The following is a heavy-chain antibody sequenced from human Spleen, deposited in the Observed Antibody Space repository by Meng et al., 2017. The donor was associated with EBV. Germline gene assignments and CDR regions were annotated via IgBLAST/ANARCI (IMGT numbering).Heavy chain of an antibody. V-gene: IGHV1-2*06. CDR3: ARAYDSSGYYSYH. CDR2: INPNSGDT. J-gene: IGHJ4*02. CDR1: AYTFNGYY. D-gene: IGHD3-22*01. Sequence: VQLLQAGSEVKKPGASVKVSCKASAYTFNGYYMHWVRQAPGQGLEWMGRINPNSGDTNYAQKFQGRVTMTRDTSITTAYMELSRLRSDDTAVYYCARAYDSSGYYSYHWGQGTLVTVSS.